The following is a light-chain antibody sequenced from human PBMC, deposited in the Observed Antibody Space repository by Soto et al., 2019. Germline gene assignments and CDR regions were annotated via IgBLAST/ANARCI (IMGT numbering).Light chain of an antibody. CDR3: QQYGSSPT. J-gene: IGKJ1*01. V-gene: IGKV3-20*01. Sequence: EIVLTQSPGTLSLSPGERATLSCRASQSVSSSYLAWYQQKPGQAPRLLIYGASSRATGIPDTFSGSGSGTDFTLTISRLEPEDVEVYYCQQYGSSPTFGQGTKVEIK. CDR1: QSVSSSY. CDR2: GAS.